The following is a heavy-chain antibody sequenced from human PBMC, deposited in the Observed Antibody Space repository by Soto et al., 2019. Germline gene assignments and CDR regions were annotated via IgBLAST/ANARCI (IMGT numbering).Heavy chain of an antibody. CDR2: IIPIYASP. D-gene: IGHD3-9*01. V-gene: IGHV1-69*06. J-gene: IGHJ4*02. CDR3: AVTVTGSRSPLAH. CDR1: GGTFSSNA. Sequence: QVQLVQSGAEVKKPGSSVKVSCKASGGTFSSNAISWLRQAPGQGLEWMGGIIPIYASPNYAQNFQGRVNVTEATATSKAYFELSRLKVADSAMYYCAVTVTGSRSPLAHWGRGTLVIVSS.